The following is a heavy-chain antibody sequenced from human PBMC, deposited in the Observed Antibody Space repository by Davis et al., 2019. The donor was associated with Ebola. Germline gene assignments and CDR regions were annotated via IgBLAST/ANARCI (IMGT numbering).Heavy chain of an antibody. D-gene: IGHD6-19*01. J-gene: IGHJ4*02. CDR2: INAGNSNT. Sequence: ASVKVSCKASGYTFTSYAMHWVRQAPGQRLEWMGWINAGNSNTKYSQKFQGRVTITRDTSASTAYMELSSLRSEDTAVYYCARGFNIAVAGIDYWGQGTLVTVSS. CDR1: GYTFTSYA. V-gene: IGHV1-3*01. CDR3: ARGFNIAVAGIDY.